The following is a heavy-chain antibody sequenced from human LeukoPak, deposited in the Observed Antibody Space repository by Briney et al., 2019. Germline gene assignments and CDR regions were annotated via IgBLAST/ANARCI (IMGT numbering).Heavy chain of an antibody. V-gene: IGHV4-31*03. CDR3: TRDFDYDDVWESE. D-gene: IGHD3-3*01. J-gene: IGHJ4*02. CDR2: IHSSGST. Sequence: SETLSLTCTVSGGSISSGGYYWSWIRQHPGKGLEWIGYIHSSGSTYYNPSLGSRFSISVDTSENQFSLRVSSVTAADTAIYFCTRDFDYDDVWESEWGQGTLVTVSS. CDR1: GGSISSGGYY.